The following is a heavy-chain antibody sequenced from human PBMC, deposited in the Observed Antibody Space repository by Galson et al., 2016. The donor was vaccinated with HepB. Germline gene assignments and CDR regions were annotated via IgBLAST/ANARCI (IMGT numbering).Heavy chain of an antibody. Sequence: SLRLSCAASGFTFSSYNIHWVRQAPGKGLEWVAVIWYDGSNKYYADSVKGRFTISRDNSKNTLYLQMNSLRAEDTAVYYCARDRTYHGNYVDYFDYWGQGTLVTVSS. D-gene: IGHD1-7*01. CDR1: GFTFSSYN. CDR2: IWYDGSNK. V-gene: IGHV3-33*01. J-gene: IGHJ4*02. CDR3: ARDRTYHGNYVDYFDY.